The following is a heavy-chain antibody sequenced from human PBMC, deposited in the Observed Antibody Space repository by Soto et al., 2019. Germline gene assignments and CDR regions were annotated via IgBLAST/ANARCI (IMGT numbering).Heavy chain of an antibody. V-gene: IGHV3-33*01. D-gene: IGHD6-19*01. Sequence: QVQLVESGGGVVQPGRSLRLSCAESGFTFNNYGMHWVRQAPGKGLAWVAVIWYDGRTKYYADSVKGRFTISRDTSTNTLYLQMDSLGAEDTAVYYCARDDRPSGWYVAMDVWGQGTTVTVSS. CDR1: GFTFNNYG. CDR2: IWYDGRTK. CDR3: ARDDRPSGWYVAMDV. J-gene: IGHJ6*02.